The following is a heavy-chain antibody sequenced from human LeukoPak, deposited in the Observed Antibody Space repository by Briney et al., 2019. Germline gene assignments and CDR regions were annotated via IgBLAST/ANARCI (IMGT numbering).Heavy chain of an antibody. V-gene: IGHV4-39*07. J-gene: IGHJ4*02. CDR3: ARVPFRFGYYDSSGEEFDY. CDR1: GGSISSSSYY. CDR2: IYYSGST. D-gene: IGHD3-22*01. Sequence: PSETLSLTCTVSGGSISSSSYYWGWIHQPPGKGLEWIGSIYYSGSTYYNPSLKSRVTISVDTSKNQFSLKLSSVTAADTAVYYCARVPFRFGYYDSSGEEFDYWGQGTLVTVSS.